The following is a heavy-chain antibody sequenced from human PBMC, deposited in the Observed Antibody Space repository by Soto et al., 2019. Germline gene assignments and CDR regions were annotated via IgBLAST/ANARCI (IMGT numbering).Heavy chain of an antibody. D-gene: IGHD1-26*01. CDR1: GFTFSSYS. CDR2: ISSSSSYI. V-gene: IGHV3-21*01. Sequence: EVQLVESGGGLVKPGGSLRLSCAASGFTFSSYSMNWVRQAPGKGLEWVSAISSSSSYIYYADSVKGRFTISRDNAKNSLYLQMHSLRAEDTAVYYCAREVHSGSSYFDYWGQGTLVTVSS. CDR3: AREVHSGSSYFDY. J-gene: IGHJ4*02.